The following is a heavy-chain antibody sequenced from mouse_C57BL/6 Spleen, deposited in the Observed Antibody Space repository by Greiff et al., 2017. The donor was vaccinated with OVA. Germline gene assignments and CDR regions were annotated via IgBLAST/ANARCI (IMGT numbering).Heavy chain of an antibody. J-gene: IGHJ3*01. CDR2: IYPGSGST. CDR3: ARSGIYYDYAVAY. Sequence: VQLQQPGAELVKPGASVKMSCKASGYTFTSYWITWVKQRPGQGLEWIGDIYPGSGSTNYNEKFKSKATLTVDTSSSTAYMQLSSLTSEDSAVYYCARSGIYYDYAVAYWGPGTLVTVSA. CDR1: GYTFTSYW. D-gene: IGHD2-4*01. V-gene: IGHV1-55*01.